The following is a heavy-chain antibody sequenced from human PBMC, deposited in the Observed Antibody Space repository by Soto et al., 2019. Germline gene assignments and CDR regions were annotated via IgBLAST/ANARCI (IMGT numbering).Heavy chain of an antibody. J-gene: IGHJ4*02. Sequence: SETLSLTCAVYGGSFSGYYWSWIRQPPGKGLEWIGEINHSGSTNYNPSLKSRVTISVDTSKNQFSLKLSSVTAADTAVYYCARGAPVIRDFWSGYYRVFDYWGQGTLVTVSS. CDR2: INHSGST. D-gene: IGHD3-3*01. CDR1: GGSFSGYY. CDR3: ARGAPVIRDFWSGYYRVFDY. V-gene: IGHV4-34*01.